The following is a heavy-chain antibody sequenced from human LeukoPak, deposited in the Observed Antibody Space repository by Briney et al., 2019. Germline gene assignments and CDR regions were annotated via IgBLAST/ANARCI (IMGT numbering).Heavy chain of an antibody. CDR1: GFTFSYAW. J-gene: IGHJ4*02. V-gene: IGHV3-15*01. Sequence: GGSLRLSCAASGFTFSYAWMSWVRQAPGKGLEWVGRIKSKTDGGTTDYAAPVKGRFTVSRDETRNELYLQMNSLQIEDTAVYYCSDGGYWGQGTLVTVSS. CDR3: SDGGY. CDR2: IKSKTDGGTT. D-gene: IGHD5-24*01.